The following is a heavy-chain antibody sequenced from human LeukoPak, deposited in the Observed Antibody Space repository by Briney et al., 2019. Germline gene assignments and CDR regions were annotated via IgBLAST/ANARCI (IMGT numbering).Heavy chain of an antibody. CDR2: IFDDGTT. D-gene: IGHD2-8*01. Sequence: GGSRRLSCAASEFIVTNYHMNWVRQAPGKGLEWVSNIFDDGTTYYADSVKGRFTISRDISKNTAYLQMNSLRVEDTAVYYCARDPNDGYAFLDYWGQGTVVTVSS. J-gene: IGHJ4*02. CDR3: ARDPNDGYAFLDY. V-gene: IGHV3-66*02. CDR1: EFIVTNYH.